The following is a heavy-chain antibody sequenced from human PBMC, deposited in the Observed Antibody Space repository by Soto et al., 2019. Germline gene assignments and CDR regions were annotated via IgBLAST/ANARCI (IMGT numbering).Heavy chain of an antibody. CDR2: ISCYNGKT. CDR1: GYSFTAYG. Sequence: QVQVVQSGDEVKETGASVRVSCKTSGYSFTAYGISWVRQAPGQGLEWMGWISCYNGKTKYAQKVQGRVTMTTDTSTSTAYMEVRSLRTDATAIYYSARYVPPPELRFLEWHNYDYNGMKVCGHGTTVTVSS. V-gene: IGHV1-18*01. CDR3: ARYVPPPELRFLEWHNYDYNGMKV. J-gene: IGHJ6*02. D-gene: IGHD3-3*01.